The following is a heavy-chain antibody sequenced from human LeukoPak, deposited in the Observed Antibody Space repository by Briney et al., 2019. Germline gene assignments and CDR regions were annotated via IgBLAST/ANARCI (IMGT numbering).Heavy chain of an antibody. CDR3: ATRSGWLAPAGMDV. J-gene: IGHJ6*02. Sequence: KVSCKASGFTFTSSAVQWVRQARGQRLEWIRWIVVGSGNTNYAQKFQERVTITRDMSTSTAYMELSSLRSEDTAVYYCATRSGWLAPAGMDVWGQGTTVTVSS. V-gene: IGHV1-58*01. D-gene: IGHD6-19*01. CDR1: GFTFTSSA. CDR2: IVVGSGNT.